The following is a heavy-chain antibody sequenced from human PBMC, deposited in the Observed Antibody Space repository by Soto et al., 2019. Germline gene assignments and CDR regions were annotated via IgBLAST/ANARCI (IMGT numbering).Heavy chain of an antibody. V-gene: IGHV1-69*12. D-gene: IGHD3-22*01. CDR3: AADSSGYPPSYYYGMDV. CDR1: GGTFSSYA. Sequence: QVQLVQSGAEVKKPGSSVKVSCKASGGTFSSYAISWVRQAPGQGLEWMGGIIPIFGTANYAQKFQGRVTLTADEYTSTAYMELSRLRSEDTAVYYCAADSSGYPPSYYYGMDVWGQGTTVTVSS. J-gene: IGHJ6*02. CDR2: IIPIFGTA.